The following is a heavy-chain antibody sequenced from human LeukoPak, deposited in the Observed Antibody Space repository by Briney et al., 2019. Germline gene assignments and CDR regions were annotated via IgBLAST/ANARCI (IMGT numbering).Heavy chain of an antibody. CDR1: GFTFSNYL. CDR3: ARDRGDYDLWSGYYKGVDD. D-gene: IGHD3-3*01. J-gene: IGHJ4*02. Sequence: GGSLRLACVGSGFTFSNYLMNWVRQAPGKGLEGVAFISSTGGTIYYADAVKGRFTVSRDNAKNSLLLQMNSLRAEDTAVYYCARDRGDYDLWSGYYKGVDDWGQGTLVTVSS. V-gene: IGHV3-48*01. CDR2: ISSTGGTI.